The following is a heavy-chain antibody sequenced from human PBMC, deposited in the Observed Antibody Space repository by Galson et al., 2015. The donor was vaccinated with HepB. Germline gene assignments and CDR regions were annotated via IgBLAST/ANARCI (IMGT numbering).Heavy chain of an antibody. CDR1: GFTFSSYA. J-gene: IGHJ4*02. CDR3: ARSLDIVAPIGIDY. CDR2: ISYDGSNK. V-gene: IGHV3-30-3*01. Sequence: SLRLSCAASGFTFSSYAIHWVRQAPGNGLEWVAVISYDGSNKYYADSVKGRFTISRDNSKNTLYLQMNSMRAEDTDVYYCARSLDIVAPIGIDYWGQGTLVTVSS. D-gene: IGHD5-12*01.